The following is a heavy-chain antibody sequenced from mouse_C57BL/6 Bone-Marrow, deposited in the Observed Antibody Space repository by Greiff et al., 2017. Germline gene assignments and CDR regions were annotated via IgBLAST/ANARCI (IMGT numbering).Heavy chain of an antibody. D-gene: IGHD2-3*01. CDR3: ALGNYDGYYMAWFAY. J-gene: IGHJ3*01. Sequence: VQLQQSGPELVKPGASVKMSCKASGYTFTDYNMHWVKQSHGKSLEWIGYINPNNGGTSYNQKFKGKATLTVNKSSSTAYMELRSLTSEDSAVYYCALGNYDGYYMAWFAYWGQGTLVTVSA. V-gene: IGHV1-22*01. CDR1: GYTFTDYN. CDR2: INPNNGGT.